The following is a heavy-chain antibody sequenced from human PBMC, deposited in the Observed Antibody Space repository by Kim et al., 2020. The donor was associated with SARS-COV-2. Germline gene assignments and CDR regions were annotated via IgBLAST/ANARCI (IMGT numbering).Heavy chain of an antibody. CDR2: IIPIFGTA. D-gene: IGHD3-3*01. CDR1: GGTFSSYA. J-gene: IGHJ4*02. CDR3: ARGVLGVALTPYYFDY. Sequence: SVKVSCKASGGTFSSYAISWVRQAPGQGLEWMGGIIPIFGTANYAQKFQGRVTITADESTSTAYMELSSLRSEDTAVYYCARGVLGVALTPYYFDYWGQGTLVTVSS. V-gene: IGHV1-69*13.